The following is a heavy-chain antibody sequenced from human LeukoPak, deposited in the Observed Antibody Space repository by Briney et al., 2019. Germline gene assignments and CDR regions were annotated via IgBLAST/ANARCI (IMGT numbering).Heavy chain of an antibody. J-gene: IGHJ4*02. Sequence: GGSLRLSCEVSGFTFSSYATTRVRQVPGRGLEWLAYMTASSVTFYYADSVRGRFTISRDNARNSLFLQMNSLTVEDTAVYYCARSLSGYDPLSAFWGQGTLVTVS. CDR3: ARSLSGYDPLSAF. D-gene: IGHD5-12*01. CDR2: MTASSVTF. CDR1: GFTFSSYA. V-gene: IGHV3-48*03.